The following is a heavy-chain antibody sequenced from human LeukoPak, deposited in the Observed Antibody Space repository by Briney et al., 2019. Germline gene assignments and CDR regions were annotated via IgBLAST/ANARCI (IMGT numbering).Heavy chain of an antibody. Sequence: PSETLSLTCTVSGGSISSYYWSWIQQPAGKGLEWIGRIHTSGSTNYNPSLKSRVIMSVDTSKNQFSLKVTSVTAADAAVYYCARAWQWLPLDSWGQGTLVTVSS. CDR3: ARAWQWLPLDS. CDR2: IHTSGST. CDR1: GGSISSYY. D-gene: IGHD6-19*01. V-gene: IGHV4-4*07. J-gene: IGHJ4*02.